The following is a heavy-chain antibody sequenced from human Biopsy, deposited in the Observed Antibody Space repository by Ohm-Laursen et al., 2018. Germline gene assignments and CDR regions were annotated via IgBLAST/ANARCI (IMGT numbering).Heavy chain of an antibody. CDR2: VYYTGST. CDR1: GDSISSYY. V-gene: IGHV4-59*01. D-gene: IGHD3-22*01. CDR3: ARDRGFYSDRTVPGCFDL. J-gene: IGHJ2*01. Sequence: SETLSLTCTVSGDSISSYYWSWIRQPPGKGLEWIGYVYYTGSTDYNPSLQSRVTISVDTSKNHFSLRLRSVTPADTAIYYCARDRGFYSDRTVPGCFDLWGRGTLVTVSS.